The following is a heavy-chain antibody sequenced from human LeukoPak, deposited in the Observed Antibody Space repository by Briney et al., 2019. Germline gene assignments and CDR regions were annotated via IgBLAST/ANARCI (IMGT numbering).Heavy chain of an antibody. CDR3: ARGSFYDSSGYFDY. D-gene: IGHD3-22*01. CDR1: GFTFSSYD. CDR2: IGTAGDT. J-gene: IGHJ4*02. V-gene: IGHV3-13*01. Sequence: GGSLRPSRAASGFTFSSYDMHWVRQATGKGLEWVSAIGTAGDTYYPGSVKGRYTISRENAKNSLYLQMNSLRAGDTAMYYCARGSFYDSSGYFDYWGQGTLVTVSS.